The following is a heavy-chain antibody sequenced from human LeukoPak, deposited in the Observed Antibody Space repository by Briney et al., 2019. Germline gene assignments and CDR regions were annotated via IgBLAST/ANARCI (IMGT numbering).Heavy chain of an antibody. V-gene: IGHV1-8*01. Sequence: ASVKVSCKASGYTFTSYDINWVRQATGQGLEWMGWMNPNSGNTGYAQKFQGRVTVTRNTSISTAYMELSSLRSEDTAVYYCARGSVAGYYYYYYYMDVWGKGTTVTISS. CDR2: MNPNSGNT. CDR1: GYTFTSYD. CDR3: ARGSVAGYYYYYYYMDV. J-gene: IGHJ6*03. D-gene: IGHD6-19*01.